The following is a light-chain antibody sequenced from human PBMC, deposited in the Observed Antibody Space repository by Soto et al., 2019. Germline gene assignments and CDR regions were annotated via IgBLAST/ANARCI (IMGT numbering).Light chain of an antibody. CDR3: CSLTGDNYVI. CDR2: DVS. Sequence: QSVLTQPASVSGSPGQSITISCTGTSSDVGRYNRVSWYQQHPGKAPNLMIYDVSTRPSGVSNRFSGSKSGNTASLTISGLQAEDEADYFCCSLTGDNYVIFGGGTKVTVL. J-gene: IGLJ2*01. V-gene: IGLV2-14*01. CDR1: SSDVGRYNR.